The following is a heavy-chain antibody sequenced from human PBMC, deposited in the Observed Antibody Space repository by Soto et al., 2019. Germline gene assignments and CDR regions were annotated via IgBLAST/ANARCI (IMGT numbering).Heavy chain of an antibody. Sequence: QVQLVQSGAEVKKPGASVKVSCKASGYTFTGYYMHWVREAPGQGLEWMGWINPNSGGTNYAQKFQGWVTMTRDTFISTAYMELSRLRSDDTAVYYCARAGSYDFWSGYYSAIDYWGQGTLVTVSS. J-gene: IGHJ4*02. CDR2: INPNSGGT. D-gene: IGHD3-3*01. CDR1: GYTFTGYY. CDR3: ARAGSYDFWSGYYSAIDY. V-gene: IGHV1-2*04.